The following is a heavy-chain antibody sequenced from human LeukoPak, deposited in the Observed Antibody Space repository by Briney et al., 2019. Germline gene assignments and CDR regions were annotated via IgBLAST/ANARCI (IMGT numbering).Heavy chain of an antibody. J-gene: IGHJ3*02. Sequence: GVSLRLFCAASGFTVSSNYVSWVRQARGKGLEWVSVIYSGGIYNDGTTNYGDSVKGRFTISRDNSKSTLYLQMNSLRAEDTAVYYCARRELLGYSYGLRTFNIWGQGTTVTVSS. V-gene: IGHV3-66*04. CDR1: GFTVSSNY. CDR2: IYSGGIYNDGTT. CDR3: ARRELLGYSYGLRTFNI. D-gene: IGHD5-18*01.